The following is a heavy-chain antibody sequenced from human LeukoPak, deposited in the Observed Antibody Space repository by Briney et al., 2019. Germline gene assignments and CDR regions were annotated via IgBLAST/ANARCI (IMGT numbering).Heavy chain of an antibody. D-gene: IGHD5-18*01. CDR1: GFSFDDYG. V-gene: IGHV3-20*04. Sequence: GGSMRLSCATSGFSFDDYGMSWVRQAPGKGPEWVSGINWSGAGTGYADSVKGRLTISRDNAKKSLYLQMNSLTVEDTALYYCARDRSYGAFDYWGQGALVTVSS. CDR3: ARDRSYGAFDY. CDR2: INWSGAGT. J-gene: IGHJ4*02.